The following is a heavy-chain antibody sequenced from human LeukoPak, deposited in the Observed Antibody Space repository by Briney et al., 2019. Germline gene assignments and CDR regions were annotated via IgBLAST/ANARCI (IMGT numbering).Heavy chain of an antibody. D-gene: IGHD3-10*01. CDR3: ARGRGGYFDY. V-gene: IGHV3-13*01. Sequence: PGGSLRLSCEASGFPFSVYDMHWVRHVPGKGLEWVTAIGTAGATFFADSVKGRFIISRENAKNSLSLEMNGLRAGDTAVYYCARGRGGYFDYRGQGTLVTVSS. CDR1: GFPFSVYD. J-gene: IGHJ4*02. CDR2: IGTAGAT.